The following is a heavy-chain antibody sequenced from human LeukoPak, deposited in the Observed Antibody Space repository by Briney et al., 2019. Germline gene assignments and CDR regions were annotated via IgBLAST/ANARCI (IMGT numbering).Heavy chain of an antibody. J-gene: IGHJ4*02. CDR2: IYYSGST. CDR1: GGSISSYY. CDR3: ARHRSPYGDNDY. D-gene: IGHD4-17*01. Sequence: RPSETLSLTCTVSGGSISSYYWSWLRQPPGKGLEWIGYIYYSGSTNYNPSLKSRVTISVDTSKNQFSLKLSSVTAADTAVYYCARHRSPYGDNDYWGQGTLVTVSS. V-gene: IGHV4-59*08.